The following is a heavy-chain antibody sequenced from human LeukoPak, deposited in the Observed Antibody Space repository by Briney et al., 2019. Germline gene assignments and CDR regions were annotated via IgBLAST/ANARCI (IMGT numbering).Heavy chain of an antibody. CDR2: IYHSGST. Sequence: SETLSLTCTVSGVSITSYHWSWIRQPPGKGLEWIGSIYHSGSTNDNPSLKSRVTTSVDTSKNQFSLKLSSVTAADTAVYYCARRGYYYDSSHYYYFDYWGQGTLVTVSS. J-gene: IGHJ4*02. CDR1: GVSITSYH. CDR3: ARRGYYYDSSHYYYFDY. D-gene: IGHD3-22*01. V-gene: IGHV4-59*08.